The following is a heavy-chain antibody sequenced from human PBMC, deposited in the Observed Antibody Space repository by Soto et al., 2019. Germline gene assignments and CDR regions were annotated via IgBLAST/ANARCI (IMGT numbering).Heavy chain of an antibody. Sequence: QMQLQESGPGLVKPSETLSLNCVVSGGSVSRGAHAWGWIRQPPGKGLEWIGSSRSVNYNPSLRSRVTISVDTAKNQFSLKLSSVPAADTAVYYCGRDNWGSIDYWGQGTQVTVSS. D-gene: IGHD7-27*01. CDR1: GGSVSRGAHA. V-gene: IGHV4-61*08. J-gene: IGHJ4*02. CDR2: SRSV. CDR3: GRDNWGSIDY.